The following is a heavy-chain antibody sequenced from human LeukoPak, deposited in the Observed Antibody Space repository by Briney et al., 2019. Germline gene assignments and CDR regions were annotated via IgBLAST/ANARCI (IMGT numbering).Heavy chain of an antibody. V-gene: IGHV3-30*02. D-gene: IGHD3-16*01. CDR1: GFTFSNYD. J-gene: IGHJ4*02. CDR3: AKSLAAYYFFDY. Sequence: GGSLRLSCAASGFTFSNYDTHWVRQAPGKGLEWVAFTRYDGSNKYYADSVKGRFTISRDNSKNTLYVQMNSLRGEDTGVYYCAKSLAAYYFFDYWGQGTLVTVSS. CDR2: TRYDGSNK.